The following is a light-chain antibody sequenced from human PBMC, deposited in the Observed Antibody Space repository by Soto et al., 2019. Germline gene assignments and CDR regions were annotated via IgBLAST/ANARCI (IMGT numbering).Light chain of an antibody. CDR1: QSILYSSNNKNS. CDR3: RQYYSTPWT. J-gene: IGKJ1*01. CDR2: WAS. V-gene: IGKV4-1*01. Sequence: DIVMTQSPDSLAVSLGERTTINCKSSQSILYSSNNKNSLVWYQQKPGQPPKLLIYWASTRESGVPDRFSGSVSGTDFTLTISSLQAEDVAVYYCRQYYSTPWTFGQGTKVEIK.